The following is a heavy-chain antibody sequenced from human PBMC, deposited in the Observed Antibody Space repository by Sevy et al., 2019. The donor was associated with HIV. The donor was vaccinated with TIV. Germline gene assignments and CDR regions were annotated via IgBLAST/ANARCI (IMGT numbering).Heavy chain of an antibody. V-gene: IGHV3-53*01. CDR2: IYRGGST. CDR3: ASAGYSDYGSLDY. Sequence: GGSLRLSCAASGFTVSSNYMSWVRQAPGKGLEWVSVIYRGGSTYYADSVKGRFTISRDNSKNTLYLQMNSLGAEDTAVYYCASAGYSDYGSLDYWGQGTLVTVSS. J-gene: IGHJ4*02. CDR1: GFTVSSNY. D-gene: IGHD5-12*01.